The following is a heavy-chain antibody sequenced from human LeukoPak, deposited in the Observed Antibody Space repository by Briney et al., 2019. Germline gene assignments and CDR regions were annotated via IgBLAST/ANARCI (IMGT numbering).Heavy chain of an antibody. V-gene: IGHV1-69*05. J-gene: IGHJ4*02. CDR3: ARDPDYDSRGCEQFDY. CDR2: IIPIFGTA. Sequence: GASVKVSCKASGGTFSSYAISWVRQAPGQGLEWMGRIIPIFGTANYAQKFQGRVTITTDESTSTAYMELSSLRSEDTAVYYCARDPDYDSRGCEQFDYRGQGTLVTVSS. D-gene: IGHD3-22*01. CDR1: GGTFSSYA.